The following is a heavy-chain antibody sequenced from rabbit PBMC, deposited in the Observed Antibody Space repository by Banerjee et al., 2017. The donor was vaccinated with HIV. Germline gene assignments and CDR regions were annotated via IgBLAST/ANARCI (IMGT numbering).Heavy chain of an antibody. CDR3: ARDRIYTGNNFDPDL. J-gene: IGHJ4*01. CDR2: IYGADGTT. Sequence: QEQLEESGGGLVQPGGSLKLSCKASGFDFSSYAMSWVRQAPGKGPEWIAYIYGADGTTAYASGVNGRFTISLDNAQNTVTLQMNILTDADTATYFCARDRIYTGNNFDPDLWGQGTLVTVS. CDR1: GFDFSSYA. D-gene: IGHD1-1*01. V-gene: IGHV1S47*01.